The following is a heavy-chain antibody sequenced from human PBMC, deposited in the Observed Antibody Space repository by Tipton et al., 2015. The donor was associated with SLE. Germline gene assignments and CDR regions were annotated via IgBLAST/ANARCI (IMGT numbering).Heavy chain of an antibody. J-gene: IGHJ3*02. Sequence: TLSLTCTVSGGSISSYYWNWIRQHPGKGLEWIGYIHYSGSTYYNPSLKSRISISVDTPKNQFSLKLSSVTAADTAVYYCARAATSLAAFDIWGQGTMVTVSS. CDR3: ARAATSLAAFDI. CDR1: GGSISSYY. D-gene: IGHD1-26*01. V-gene: IGHV4-31*03. CDR2: IHYSGST.